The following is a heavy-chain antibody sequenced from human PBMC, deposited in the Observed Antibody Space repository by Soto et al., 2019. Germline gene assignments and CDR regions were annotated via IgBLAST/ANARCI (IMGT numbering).Heavy chain of an antibody. CDR1: GXTFSSYD. CDR2: ISSSGSTI. CDR3: ARVGRHSSLFDY. Sequence: GSLRLSCAASGXTFSSYDMNWVRQAPGKGLEWVSYISSSGSTIYYADSVKGRFTISRDNANNSLYLQMNSLRAEDTAVYYCARVGRHSSLFDYWGQGTLVTVSS. V-gene: IGHV3-48*03. J-gene: IGHJ4*02. D-gene: IGHD6-13*01.